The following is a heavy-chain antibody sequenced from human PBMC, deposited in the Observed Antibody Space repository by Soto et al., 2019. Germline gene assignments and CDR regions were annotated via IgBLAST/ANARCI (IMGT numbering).Heavy chain of an antibody. CDR2: ILYDGSNK. CDR1: GFTFSSYG. D-gene: IGHD6-19*01. V-gene: IGHV3-30*18. J-gene: IGHJ4*02. CDR3: AKDMAAVVGPIDY. Sequence: QVQLVESGGGVVQPGRSLRLSCAASGFTFSSYGMHWVRQAPGKGLEWVAVILYDGSNKYYEDSVKGRFTISRDNSKNTLYLQMNSLRAEDTAVYYCAKDMAAVVGPIDYWGQGTLVTVSS.